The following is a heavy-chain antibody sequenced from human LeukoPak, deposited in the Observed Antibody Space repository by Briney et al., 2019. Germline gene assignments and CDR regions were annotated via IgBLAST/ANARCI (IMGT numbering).Heavy chain of an antibody. CDR3: ATVPIAAAGSSAFDI. CDR1: GYTLTELS. CDR2: FDPEDGET. Sequence: ASVTVSCKVSGYTLTELSMPWVRQAPGKGLEWMGGFDPEDGETIYAQKFQGRVTMTEDTSTDTAYMELSSLRSEDTAVYYCATVPIAAAGSSAFDIWGQGTMVTVSS. V-gene: IGHV1-24*01. D-gene: IGHD6-13*01. J-gene: IGHJ3*02.